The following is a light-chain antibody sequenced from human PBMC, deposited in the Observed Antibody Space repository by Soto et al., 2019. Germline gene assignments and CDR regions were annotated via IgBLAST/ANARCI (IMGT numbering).Light chain of an antibody. CDR1: QSVSSSH. Sequence: EIVLTQTPGPLSLSPGERATLSCRASQSVSSSHLDWYQQKPGQAPRLLIYGASTRATGIPARFSGSGSGTEFTLTISSLQSEDFAVYYCQQYNDWPATFGQGTKVDIK. J-gene: IGKJ1*01. V-gene: IGKV3-15*01. CDR3: QQYNDWPAT. CDR2: GAS.